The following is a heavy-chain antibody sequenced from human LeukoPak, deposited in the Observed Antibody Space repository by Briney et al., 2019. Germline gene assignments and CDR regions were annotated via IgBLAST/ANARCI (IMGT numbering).Heavy chain of an antibody. CDR1: GDSVSSNSAA. CDR3: ARDLNVVVPARLRYGMDV. CDR2: TYYRSKWYN. J-gene: IGHJ6*04. D-gene: IGHD2-2*01. Sequence: SQTLSLTCAISGDSVSSNSAAWNRIRQSPSRGLEWLGRTYYRSKWYNGYAVSVKSRITINPDTSKNQFSLQLNSVTPEDTAVYYCARDLNVVVPARLRYGMDVWGKGTTVTVSS. V-gene: IGHV6-1*01.